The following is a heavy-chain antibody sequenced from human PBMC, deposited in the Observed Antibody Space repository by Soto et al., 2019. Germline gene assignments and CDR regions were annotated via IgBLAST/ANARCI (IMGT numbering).Heavy chain of an antibody. Sequence: SVKVSCKASGGTFSSYAISWVRQAPGQGLEWMGGIIPIFGTANYAQKFQGRVTITADESTSTAYMELSSLRSEDTAVYYCARPKNGDYEPYYFDYWGQGTLVTVSS. CDR2: IIPIFGTA. V-gene: IGHV1-69*13. J-gene: IGHJ4*02. CDR1: GGTFSSYA. CDR3: ARPKNGDYEPYYFDY. D-gene: IGHD4-17*01.